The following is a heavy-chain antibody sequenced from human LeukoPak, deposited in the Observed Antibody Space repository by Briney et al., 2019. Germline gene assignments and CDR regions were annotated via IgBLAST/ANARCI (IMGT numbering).Heavy chain of an antibody. CDR2: IYTSGST. J-gene: IGHJ3*02. V-gene: IGHV4-4*07. CDR1: GGSISSYY. Sequence: SETLSLTCTVSGGSISSYYWSWLRQPAGKGLEWIGRIYTSGSTNYNPSLKSRVTMSVDTSKNQFSLKLSSVTAADTAVYYCARINYDGAFDIWGQETMVTVSS. CDR3: ARINYDGAFDI. D-gene: IGHD3-3*01.